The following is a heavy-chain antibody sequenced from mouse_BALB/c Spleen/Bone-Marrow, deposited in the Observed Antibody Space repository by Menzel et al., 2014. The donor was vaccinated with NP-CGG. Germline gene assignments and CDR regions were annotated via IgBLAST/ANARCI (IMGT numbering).Heavy chain of an antibody. D-gene: IGHD2-14*01. CDR3: ARGYGYDAGFAWFVY. CDR1: GYTFTSYW. V-gene: IGHV1S81*02. CDR2: INPSNGRA. J-gene: IGHJ3*01. Sequence: QVQLQQSGAELVKPGASVKLSCKASGYTFTSYWMHWVKQRPGQGLEWIGEINPSNGRANYNEKFKSKATLTVDKSSSPAYMQISSLTAEDSAVYYCARGYGYDAGFAWFVYWGQGTLVSVSA.